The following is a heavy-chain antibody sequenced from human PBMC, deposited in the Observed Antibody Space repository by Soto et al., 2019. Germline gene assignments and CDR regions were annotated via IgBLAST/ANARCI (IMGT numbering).Heavy chain of an antibody. CDR1: GGTFSSYA. Sequence: SVKVSCKASGGTFSSYAISWVRQAPGQGLEWMGGIIPIFGTANYAQKFQGRVTITADKSTSTAYMELSSPRSEDTAVYYCARGYSRITIFGVVSSGYYYGMDVWGQGTTVTVSS. CDR3: ARGYSRITIFGVVSSGYYYGMDV. CDR2: IIPIFGTA. D-gene: IGHD3-3*01. J-gene: IGHJ6*02. V-gene: IGHV1-69*06.